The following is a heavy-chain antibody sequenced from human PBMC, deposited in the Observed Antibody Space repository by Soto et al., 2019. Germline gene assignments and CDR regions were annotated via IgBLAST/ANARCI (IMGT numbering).Heavy chain of an antibody. V-gene: IGHV1-18*01. CDR1: GYTFLNYH. Sequence: QVQLVQSGGEVKKPGASVTVSCKASGYTFLNYHITWVRQAPGQGFEWRAWINTYNGMTDYAQRCQCRVTMTRDTSTSTAYRELRNLGSDDTAVYVVAKSPRGEMATDWGQGTLVTVSS. CDR3: AKSPRGEMATD. J-gene: IGHJ4*02. D-gene: IGHD5-12*01. CDR2: INTYNGMT.